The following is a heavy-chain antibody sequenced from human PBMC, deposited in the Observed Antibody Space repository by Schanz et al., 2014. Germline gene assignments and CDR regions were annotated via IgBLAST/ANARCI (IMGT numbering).Heavy chain of an antibody. D-gene: IGHD3-9*01. CDR1: GYTFTSYG. V-gene: IGHV1-18*01. CDR2: ISVYNHNK. Sequence: QVQLVQSGAEVKKPGASVKVSCKASGYTFTSYGISWVRQAPGQGLEWVGWISVYNHNKEYDQKFQGRVTMTTDTSTSTAYMALTDLRSDDTAVYYCARDAADFYDILTEEDYWGQGTLVTVSS. J-gene: IGHJ4*02. CDR3: ARDAADFYDILTEEDY.